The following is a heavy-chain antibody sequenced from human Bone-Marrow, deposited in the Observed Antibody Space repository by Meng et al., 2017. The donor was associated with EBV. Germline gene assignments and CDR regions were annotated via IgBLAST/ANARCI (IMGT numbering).Heavy chain of an antibody. J-gene: IGHJ4*02. Sequence: VQVVQSGAEVKKPGSSVKVSCRTSGGTFRSDAVSWVRQAPGQGLEWIGGLIPMSDAPHYAQKFQGRVTMTADESTSTHYMDLTGLRSDDTAVYYCASESGRGFTPDYWGQGTLVTVSS. CDR3: ASESGRGFTPDY. CDR1: GGTFRSDA. D-gene: IGHD3-10*01. V-gene: IGHV1-69*01. CDR2: LIPMSDAP.